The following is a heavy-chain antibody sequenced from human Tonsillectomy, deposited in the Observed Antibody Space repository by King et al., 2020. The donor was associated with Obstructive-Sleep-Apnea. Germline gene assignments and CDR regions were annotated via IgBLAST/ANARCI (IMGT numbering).Heavy chain of an antibody. J-gene: IGHJ4*02. D-gene: IGHD3-10*01. Sequence: VQLQQSGPPLVKPSQTFSLTCAISGDSVSSNSAALNWIRQSPSKGLEWLGRTYYRSKWYNDYAVSVKSRITITPDTSKNHFSLQLNSVTPEDSAVYYCARGGDGAGTLRTDGGQGTLVTVSS. V-gene: IGHV6-1*01. CDR3: ARGGDGAGTLRTD. CDR1: GDSVSSNSAA. CDR2: TYYRSKWYN.